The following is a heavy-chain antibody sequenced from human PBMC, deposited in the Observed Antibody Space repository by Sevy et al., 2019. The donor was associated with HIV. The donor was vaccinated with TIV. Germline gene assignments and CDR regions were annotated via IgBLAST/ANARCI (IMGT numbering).Heavy chain of an antibody. J-gene: IGHJ4*02. CDR3: ATTKDYYDSSGYPFDY. D-gene: IGHD3-22*01. CDR2: LAPEDGET. CDR1: GYTLSELS. V-gene: IGHV1-24*01. Sequence: ASVKVSCKVSGYTLSELSMHWLRQAPGKGLEWVGSLAPEDGETVYEHNFQGRVSTTEDTSTDTAYMEVISLKFEDTAVYYCATTKDYYDSSGYPFDYWGQGTLVTVSS.